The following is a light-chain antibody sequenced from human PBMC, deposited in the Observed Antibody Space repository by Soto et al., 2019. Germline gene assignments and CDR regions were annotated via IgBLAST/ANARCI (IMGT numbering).Light chain of an antibody. CDR2: DAS. CDR3: QQYGSSLWT. Sequence: EIRLTQSPCTLSLSPGERATLSFRASQSVSSYLAWYQQKPGQAPRLLIYDASNRATGIPDRFSGSGSGTDFTLTISRLEPEDFAVYYCQQYGSSLWTFGQGTKVDI. CDR1: QSVSSY. V-gene: IGKV3-20*01. J-gene: IGKJ1*01.